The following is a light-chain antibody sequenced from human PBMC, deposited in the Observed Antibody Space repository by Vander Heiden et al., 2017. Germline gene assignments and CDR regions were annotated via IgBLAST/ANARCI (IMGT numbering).Light chain of an antibody. V-gene: IGLV1-40*01. Sequence: QSVLTQPPSGSGAPGQRVTISCTGSSSNIGAGYDVHWYQQLPGTAPKLLIYGNNNRPSGVPDRFSGSKSGTSASLAITGLQAEDEADYYCQSYDSSLSGYWVFGGGTKLTVL. CDR3: QSYDSSLSGYWV. CDR1: SSNIGAGYD. J-gene: IGLJ3*02. CDR2: GNN.